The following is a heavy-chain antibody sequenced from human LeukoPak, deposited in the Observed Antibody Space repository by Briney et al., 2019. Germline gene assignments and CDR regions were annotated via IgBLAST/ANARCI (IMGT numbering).Heavy chain of an antibody. CDR1: GYSISSGYL. D-gene: IGHD3-10*01. Sequence: PSETLSLTCTVSGYSISSGYLWGWIRQPPGKGLEWIGSIDGSGSSYYNPSLKSRVTISVDTSKNQFSLRLSSVTAADTAVYYCAGSTMVRGKGFDYWGQGTLVTVSS. V-gene: IGHV4-38-2*02. J-gene: IGHJ4*02. CDR2: IDGSGSS. CDR3: AGSTMVRGKGFDY.